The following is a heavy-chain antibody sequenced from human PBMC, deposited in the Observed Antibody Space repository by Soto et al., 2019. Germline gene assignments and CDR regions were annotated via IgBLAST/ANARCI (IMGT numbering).Heavy chain of an antibody. Sequence: EVQLVESGGGLVQPGGSLRLSCAASGFTFSSYSMNWVRQAPGKGLEWVSYISSSSSTIYYADSVKGRFTISRDNAKNEPYLPMISLRDEDTAVYYCARESADLNWFDPWGQGPLVTVSA. J-gene: IGHJ5*02. D-gene: IGHD2-2*01. CDR3: ARESADLNWFDP. CDR2: ISSSSSTI. CDR1: GFTFSSYS. V-gene: IGHV3-48*02.